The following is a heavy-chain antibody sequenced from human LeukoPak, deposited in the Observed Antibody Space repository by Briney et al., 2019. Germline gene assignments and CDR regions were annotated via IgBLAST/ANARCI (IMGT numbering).Heavy chain of an antibody. CDR2: IKSKTDGGTT. CDR3: TTGDYYDSSGYFDAFDI. CDR1: GFTFSNAW. D-gene: IGHD3-22*01. J-gene: IGHJ3*02. V-gene: IGHV3-15*01. Sequence: PGGSLRLSCAASGFTFSNAWMSWVRQAPGKGLEWVGRIKSKTDGGTTDYAAPVKGRFTISRDDSKNTLYLQMNSLKTEDTAVYYCTTGDYYDSSGYFDAFDIWGQGTMVTVSS.